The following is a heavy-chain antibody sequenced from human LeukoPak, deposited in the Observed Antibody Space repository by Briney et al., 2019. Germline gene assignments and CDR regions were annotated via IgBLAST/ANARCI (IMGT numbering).Heavy chain of an antibody. CDR3: ARIPPAGYRHDYGDYRISTIYPAYFDY. CDR2: IFPGDPDA. D-gene: IGHD4-17*01. J-gene: IGHJ4*02. V-gene: IGHV5-51*01. Sequence: GESLKISCKGSGYSFSNYWIGWVRQMPGKGLEWMGIIFPGDPDARYSPSFQGHVSISADKSIATAYLQWSSLEASDTAMYYCARIPPAGYRHDYGDYRISTIYPAYFDYWGQGTLVTVSS. CDR1: GYSFSNYW.